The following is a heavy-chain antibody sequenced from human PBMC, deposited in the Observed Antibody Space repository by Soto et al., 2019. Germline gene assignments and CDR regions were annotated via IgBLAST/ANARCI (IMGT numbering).Heavy chain of an antibody. D-gene: IGHD6-19*01. CDR3: AREDVAVAGGY. V-gene: IGHV1-18*01. J-gene: IGHJ4*02. CDR2: ISAYNGNT. Sequence: TGQGLEWMGWISAYNGNTNYAQKLQGRVTMTTDTSTSTAYMELRSLRSDDTAVYYCAREDVAVAGGYWGQGTLVTVSS.